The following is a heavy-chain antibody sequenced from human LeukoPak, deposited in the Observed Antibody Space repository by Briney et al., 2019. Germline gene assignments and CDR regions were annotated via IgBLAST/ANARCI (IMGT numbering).Heavy chain of an antibody. Sequence: GGSLRLSCAASGFTVSSNYVSWVRQAPGKGLEWVSVIYSGGSTYYADSVKGRFTISRDNSKNTLYLQMNSLRAEDTAVYYCARDTRPAVAGTGIDYWGQGTLVTVSS. CDR1: GFTVSSNY. V-gene: IGHV3-53*01. D-gene: IGHD6-19*01. CDR2: IYSGGST. J-gene: IGHJ4*02. CDR3: ARDTRPAVAGTGIDY.